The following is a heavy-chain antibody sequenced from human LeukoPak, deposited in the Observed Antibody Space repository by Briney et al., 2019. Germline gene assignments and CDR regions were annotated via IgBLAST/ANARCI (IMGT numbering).Heavy chain of an antibody. D-gene: IGHD3-10*01. V-gene: IGHV3-11*05. CDR3: ARVPPYYYGSGSYCDY. J-gene: IGHJ4*02. CDR1: GFTFSDYY. CDR2: ISSSSSYT. Sequence: PGGSLRLSCAASGFTFSDYYMSWIRQAPGKGLEWVSYISSSSSYTNYADSVKGRFTISRDNAKNSLYLQVNSLRAEDTAVYYCARVPPYYYGSGSYCDYWGQGTLVTVSS.